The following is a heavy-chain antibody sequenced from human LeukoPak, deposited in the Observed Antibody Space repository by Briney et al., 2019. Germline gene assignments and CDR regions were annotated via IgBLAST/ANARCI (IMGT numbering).Heavy chain of an antibody. J-gene: IGHJ5*02. CDR2: ISYDGSNK. D-gene: IGHD5-18*01. Sequence: PGGSLRLSCAASGFTFSSYGMHWVRQAPGKGLEWVAVISYDGSNKYYADSVKGRFTISRDNAKNSLYLQMNSLRAEDTAVYYCARAYSYGLQAWGQGTLVTVSS. CDR1: GFTFSSYG. CDR3: ARAYSYGLQA. V-gene: IGHV3-30*03.